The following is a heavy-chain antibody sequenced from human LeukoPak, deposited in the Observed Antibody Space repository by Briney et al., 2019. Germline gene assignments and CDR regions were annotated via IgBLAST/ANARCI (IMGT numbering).Heavy chain of an antibody. J-gene: IGHJ4*02. D-gene: IGHD5-12*01. Sequence: SETLSLTCTVSGYSISSGYYWGWIRQPPGTGLEWIGSIYHSGRTYYNPSLKSRVTISVDTSKNQFSLKLSSVTAADTAVYYCAIIYSGYDLDYWGQGTLVTVSS. CDR3: AIIYSGYDLDY. CDR2: IYHSGRT. V-gene: IGHV4-38-2*02. CDR1: GYSISSGYY.